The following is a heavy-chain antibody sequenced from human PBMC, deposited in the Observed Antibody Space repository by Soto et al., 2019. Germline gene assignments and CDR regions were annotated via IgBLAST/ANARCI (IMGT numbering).Heavy chain of an antibody. CDR1: GFTFSSYA. V-gene: IGHV3-23*01. CDR3: AKGLWGVTGTLTSTYYYYGMDV. Sequence: PGGSLRLSCAASGFTFSSYAMSWVRQAPGKGLEWVSAISGSGGSTYYADSVKGRFTISRDNSKNTLYLQMNSLRAEDTAVYYCAKGLWGVTGTLTSTYYYYGMDVWGQGTTVTVSS. CDR2: ISGSGGST. D-gene: IGHD1-20*01. J-gene: IGHJ6*02.